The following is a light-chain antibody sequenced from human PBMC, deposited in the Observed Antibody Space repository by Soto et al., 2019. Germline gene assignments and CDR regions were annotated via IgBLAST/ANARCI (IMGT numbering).Light chain of an antibody. CDR2: KAS. J-gene: IGKJ4*01. CDR3: QQYNSYRVT. Sequence: DIQMTQSPSTLSASVGDRVTITCRASQSISSWLAWYQQKPGKAPKLLIYKASSLESGVQSRFSGSGSGTEFTLTISSLQPDDFATYYCQQYNSYRVTFGGGTKVEIK. CDR1: QSISSW. V-gene: IGKV1-5*03.